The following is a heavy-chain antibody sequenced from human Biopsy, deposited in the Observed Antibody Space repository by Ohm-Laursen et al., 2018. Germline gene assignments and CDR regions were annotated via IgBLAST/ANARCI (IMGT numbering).Heavy chain of an antibody. CDR1: DGSINSYY. V-gene: IGHV4-59*01. D-gene: IGHD5-18*01. CDR3: ARGSSYGYDFDY. Sequence: PSQTLSLTCTVSDGSINSYYWNWIRQPPGKRLEWIGNIYYSWSTNFNPSLKSRVTISVDTSKNQFSLKLSSVTAADTAVYFCARGSSYGYDFDYWGQGTLVAVSS. J-gene: IGHJ4*02. CDR2: IYYSWST.